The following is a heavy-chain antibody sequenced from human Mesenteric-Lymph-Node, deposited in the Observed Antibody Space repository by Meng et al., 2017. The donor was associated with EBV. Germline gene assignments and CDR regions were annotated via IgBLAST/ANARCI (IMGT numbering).Heavy chain of an antibody. CDR3: ASSRPLAGNWNYHY. V-gene: IGHV6-1*01. CDR2: TYYRSKWYN. Sequence: QVQLQQSGPGLVKPSPTLSLTCAXSGDSVSSNSAAWNWIRQSPSRGLEWLGRTYYRSKWYNDYAVSVKSRITINPDTSKNQFSLQLNSVTPEDTAVYYCASSRPLAGNWNYHYWGQGTLVTVSS. CDR1: GDSVSSNSAA. D-gene: IGHD1-7*01. J-gene: IGHJ4*02.